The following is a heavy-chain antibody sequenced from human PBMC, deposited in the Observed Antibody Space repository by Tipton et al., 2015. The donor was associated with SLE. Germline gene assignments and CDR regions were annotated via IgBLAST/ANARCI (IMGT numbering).Heavy chain of an antibody. CDR2: ISSSSSYI. J-gene: IGHJ1*01. CDR1: GFTFSSYS. Sequence: SLRLSCAASGFTFSSYSMNWVRQAPGKGLEWVSSISSSSSYIYYADSVKGRFTISRDNAKNSLYLQMNSLRAEDTAVYYCARDGYVRGYSQHWGQGTLVTVSS. V-gene: IGHV3-21*03. CDR3: ARDGYVRGYSQH. D-gene: IGHD3-22*01.